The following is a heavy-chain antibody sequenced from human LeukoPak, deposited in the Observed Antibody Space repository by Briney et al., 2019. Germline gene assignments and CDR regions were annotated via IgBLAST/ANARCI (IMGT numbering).Heavy chain of an antibody. J-gene: IGHJ4*02. D-gene: IGHD6-19*01. CDR3: ARTGYSSGWYFDY. V-gene: IGHV4-61*05. Sequence: SETLSLTCTVSGGSISSSSYYWGWIRQPPGKGLEWIGYIYYSGSTNYNPSLKSRVTISVDTSKNQFSLKLSSVTAADTAVYYCARTGYSSGWYFDYWGQGTLVTVSS. CDR1: GGSISSSSYY. CDR2: IYYSGST.